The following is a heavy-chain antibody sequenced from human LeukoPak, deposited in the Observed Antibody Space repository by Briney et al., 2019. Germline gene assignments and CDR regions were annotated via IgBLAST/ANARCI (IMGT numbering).Heavy chain of an antibody. D-gene: IGHD6-13*01. CDR2: ISGSGGST. V-gene: IGHV3-23*01. Sequence: GGSLRLSCAASGFTFSSYSMNWVRQAPGKGLEWVSAISGSGGSTYYADSVKGRFTISRDNSKNTLYLQMNSLRAEDTAVYYCAKADSSSWYIFYFDYWGQGTLVTVSS. CDR1: GFTFSSYS. CDR3: AKADSSSWYIFYFDY. J-gene: IGHJ4*02.